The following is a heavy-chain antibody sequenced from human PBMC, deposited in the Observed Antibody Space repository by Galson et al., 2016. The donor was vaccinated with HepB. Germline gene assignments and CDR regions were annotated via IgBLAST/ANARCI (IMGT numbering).Heavy chain of an antibody. CDR3: ARDVSYDFWSGYYSRFDT. V-gene: IGHV4-59*12. Sequence: SETLSLTCTVSGGSISSYYWSWIRQPPGKGLEWIGYIYYSGTTHSNPSLKNRVSISVDTSKDQFSLKLRSVTAAETAVYYCARDVSYDFWSGYYSRFDTWGQGTLVTVSS. CDR2: IYYSGTT. CDR1: GGSISSYY. J-gene: IGHJ5*02. D-gene: IGHD3-3*01.